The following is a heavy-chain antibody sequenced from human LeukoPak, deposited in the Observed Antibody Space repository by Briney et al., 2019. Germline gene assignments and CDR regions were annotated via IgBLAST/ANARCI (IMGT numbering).Heavy chain of an antibody. D-gene: IGHD3-3*01. CDR1: GYTFTSYG. J-gene: IGHJ6*02. CDR2: ISAYNGNT. V-gene: IGHV1-18*01. Sequence: EASVKVSCKASGYTFTSYGISWVRQAPGQGLEWMGWISAYNGNTNYAQKLQSRVTMTTDTSTSTAYMELRSLRSDDTAVYYCARVGITTYDYYYYYGMDVWGQGTTVTVSS. CDR3: ARVGITTYDYYYYYGMDV.